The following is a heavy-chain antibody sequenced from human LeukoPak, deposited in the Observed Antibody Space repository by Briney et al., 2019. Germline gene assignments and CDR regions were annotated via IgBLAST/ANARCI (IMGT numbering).Heavy chain of an antibody. CDR3: ARGLVVRGAIDY. D-gene: IGHD3-10*01. CDR2: INHSGST. CDR1: GGSFSGYY. V-gene: IGHV4-34*01. J-gene: IGHJ4*02. Sequence: SETLSLTCAVYGGSFSGYYWSWIRQPPGKGLEWIGEINHSGSTNYNPSLKSRVTISVDTSENQFSLKLSSVTAADTAVYYCARGLVVRGAIDYWGQGTLVTVSS.